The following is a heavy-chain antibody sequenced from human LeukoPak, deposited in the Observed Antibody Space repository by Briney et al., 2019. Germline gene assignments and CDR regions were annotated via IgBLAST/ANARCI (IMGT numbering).Heavy chain of an antibody. CDR1: GYTLTELS. CDR2: FDPEDGET. D-gene: IGHD6-6*01. V-gene: IGHV1-24*01. J-gene: IGHJ4*02. CDR3: ARAQYSSSSLYPFDY. Sequence: ASVKVSCKVSGYTLTELSMHWVRQAPGKGREWMGGFDPEDGETIYAQKFQGRVTMTEDTSTDTAYMELRSLRSDDTAVYYCARAQYSSSSLYPFDYWGQGTLVTVSS.